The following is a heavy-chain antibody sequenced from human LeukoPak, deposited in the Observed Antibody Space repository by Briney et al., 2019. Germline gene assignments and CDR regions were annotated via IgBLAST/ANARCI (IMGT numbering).Heavy chain of an antibody. J-gene: IGHJ6*02. V-gene: IGHV1-18*01. CDR2: ISAYNGNT. CDR3: AREGVYGSGSFGLNYYYYYGMDV. CDR1: GYTFTSYG. D-gene: IGHD3-10*01. Sequence: ASVKVSCKASGYTFTSYGISWVRQAPGQGLEWMGWISAYNGNTNYAQKLQGRVTMTTDTSTSTAYMELRSLRSDDTAVYYCAREGVYGSGSFGLNYYYYYGMDVWGQGTTVTVSS.